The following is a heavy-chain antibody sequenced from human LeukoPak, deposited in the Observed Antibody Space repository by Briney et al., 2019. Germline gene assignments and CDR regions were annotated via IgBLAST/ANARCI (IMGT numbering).Heavy chain of an antibody. CDR2: INHSGST. Sequence: SETLSLTCAVYGGYFSGYYWRWIRQPPGKGLEWIGEINHSGSTKYNPSLKSRVSISIDTSKNQFSLKLSSVTAADTAVYYCAMEGVATTFFDYWGQGTLVTVSS. CDR3: AMEGVATTFFDY. D-gene: IGHD5-12*01. J-gene: IGHJ4*02. CDR1: GGYFSGYY. V-gene: IGHV4-34*01.